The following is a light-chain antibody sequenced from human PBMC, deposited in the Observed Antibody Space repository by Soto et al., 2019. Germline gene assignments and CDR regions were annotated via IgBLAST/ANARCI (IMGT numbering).Light chain of an antibody. CDR1: QSIPIY. V-gene: IGKV1-39*01. J-gene: IGKJ2*01. CDR3: QQTFSPPYT. Sequence: DIQMTQSPSSLPASVGDRVTISCRASQSIPIYLAWYQQKPGKAPKLLIYGASTLQTGVPSRFTGSGSGTDFTLTISSVRPEDFATYYCQQTFSPPYTFGQGTKLEI. CDR2: GAS.